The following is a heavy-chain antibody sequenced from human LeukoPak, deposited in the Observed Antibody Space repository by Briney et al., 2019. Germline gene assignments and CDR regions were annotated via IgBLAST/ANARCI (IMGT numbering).Heavy chain of an antibody. Sequence: SETLSLTCTVSGGSISSSSYYWGWIRQPPGKGLEWIGYIHYSGSTYYNPSLKSRVTISVDTSQNQFSLKLSSVTAADTAVYYCAADSSGYTFDYWGQGTMVTVSS. D-gene: IGHD3-22*01. J-gene: IGHJ4*02. CDR1: GGSISSSSYY. CDR2: IHYSGST. CDR3: AADSSGYTFDY. V-gene: IGHV4-39*01.